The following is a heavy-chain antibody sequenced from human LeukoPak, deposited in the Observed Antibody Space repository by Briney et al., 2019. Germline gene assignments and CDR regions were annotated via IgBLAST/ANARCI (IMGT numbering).Heavy chain of an antibody. CDR3: ARQKCTSASCLTKNAFDI. CDR2: IYTSGST. D-gene: IGHD2-2*01. Sequence: SETLSLTCTVSGSISGYYWSWIQQPPGKGLEWIGYIYTSGSTNYNPSLESRVTISVDTSKNQFSLDLSPVTAADTAVYYCARQKCTSASCLTKNAFDIWGQGTMVTVSS. J-gene: IGHJ3*02. V-gene: IGHV4-4*09. CDR1: GSISGYY.